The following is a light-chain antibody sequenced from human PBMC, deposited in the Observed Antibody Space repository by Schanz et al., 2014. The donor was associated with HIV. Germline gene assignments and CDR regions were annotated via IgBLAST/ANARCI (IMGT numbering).Light chain of an antibody. Sequence: DFQMTQSPSSLSASVGDRVTITCRASQDISNYLAWYQQRPGQVPRLLIDSASTLQTGVPSRFSGSGSGTDFTLTINSLQPEDFATYYCQNTGSAPLTFGGGTKVEI. J-gene: IGKJ4*01. CDR3: QNTGSAPLT. CDR2: SAS. V-gene: IGKV1-27*01. CDR1: QDISNY.